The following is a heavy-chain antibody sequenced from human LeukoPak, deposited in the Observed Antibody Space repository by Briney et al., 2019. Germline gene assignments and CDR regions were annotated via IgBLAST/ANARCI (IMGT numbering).Heavy chain of an antibody. J-gene: IGHJ5*02. CDR3: ARDNSVGDNAWWFDP. D-gene: IGHD1-26*01. CDR2: INPSGDST. V-gene: IGHV1-46*01. Sequence: ASVKVSCKASGYSFTSYYMHWVRQAPGQGLEWMGIINPSGDSTSYAQKFQGRVTMTRDTSTSTDYMELSSLRSEDTAVYYCARDNSVGDNAWWFDPWGQGTLVTVSS. CDR1: GYSFTSYY.